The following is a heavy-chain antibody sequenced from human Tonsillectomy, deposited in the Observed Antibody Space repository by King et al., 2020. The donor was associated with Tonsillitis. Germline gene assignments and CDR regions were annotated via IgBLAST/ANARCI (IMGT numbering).Heavy chain of an antibody. D-gene: IGHD3-3*01. J-gene: IGHJ4*02. CDR2: INSDGSST. CDR3: ARAGLKHYDFWSGYYTDFDY. V-gene: IGHV3-74*01. CDR1: GFTFSTYW. Sequence: DVQLVESGGGLVQPGGSLRLSCAASGFTFSTYWMHWVRQAPGKGLVWVSRINSDGSSTSYADSVKGRFTISRDNAKNTLYLQMNSLRAEDTAVYYCARAGLKHYDFWSGYYTDFDYWGQGTLVTVSS.